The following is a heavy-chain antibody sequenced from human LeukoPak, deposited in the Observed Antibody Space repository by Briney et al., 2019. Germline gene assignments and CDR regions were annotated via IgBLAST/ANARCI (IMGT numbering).Heavy chain of an antibody. D-gene: IGHD3-22*01. CDR2: INPNSGGT. V-gene: IGHV1-2*02. CDR3: ARLYYDSSGYHADY. CDR1: GYTFTGYY. Sequence: ASVKVSCKASGYTFTGYYMHWVRQAPGQGLEWMGWINPNSGGTNYAQKFQGRVTMTRDTSISTAYMELSRLRSDDTAVYCCARLYYDSSGYHADYWGQGTLVTVSS. J-gene: IGHJ4*02.